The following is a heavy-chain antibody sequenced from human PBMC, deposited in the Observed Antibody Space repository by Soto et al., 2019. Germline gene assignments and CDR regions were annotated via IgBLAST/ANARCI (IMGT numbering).Heavy chain of an antibody. J-gene: IGHJ4*01. CDR3: ARASTNTISYFDY. V-gene: IGHV4-59*01. CDR2: IYYSGTT. D-gene: IGHD5-12*01. Sequence: SETLSLTCTVSGGSISSYFWSWIRQPPGKGLEYIGYIYYSGTTNYNPSLSSRVTTSVDTSKNQFSLKLTSITAADTAVYYCARASTNTISYFDYWGQGILVTVAS. CDR1: GGSISSYF.